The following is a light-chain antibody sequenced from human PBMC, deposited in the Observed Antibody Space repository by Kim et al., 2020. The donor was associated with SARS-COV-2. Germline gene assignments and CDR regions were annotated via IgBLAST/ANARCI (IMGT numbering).Light chain of an antibody. CDR2: AAS. CDR1: QSISSY. V-gene: IGKV1-39*01. J-gene: IGKJ2*01. Sequence: VGGRVTITCRASQSISSYLNWYQQKPGKAPNLLIYAASSLQSGVPSRFSGSGSGTDFALPISSLQPEDFATYYCQQSYSTPRTFGQGTKLEI. CDR3: QQSYSTPRT.